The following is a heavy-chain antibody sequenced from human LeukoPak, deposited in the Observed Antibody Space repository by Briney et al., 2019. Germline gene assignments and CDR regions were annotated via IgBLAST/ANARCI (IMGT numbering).Heavy chain of an antibody. CDR2: VYFTGST. CDR1: GGSLSSRSHY. J-gene: IGHJ4*02. CDR3: ARAESGPTPFFDY. Sequence: PSETLSLTSTVSGGSLSSRSHYWGCIRQFPGKGLQWIASVYFTGSTYYNPSLTSRATVSVDTSKNQFPLKLSSVTAADTAVYYCARAESGPTPFFDYWGQGTLVTVSS. V-gene: IGHV4-39*01. D-gene: IGHD3-3*01.